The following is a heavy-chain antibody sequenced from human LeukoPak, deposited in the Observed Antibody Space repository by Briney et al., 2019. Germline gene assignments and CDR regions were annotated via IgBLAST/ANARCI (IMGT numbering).Heavy chain of an antibody. CDR1: GGSISSGDYP. CDR3: TRVGRCSDGSCLGWFDP. CDR2: MSYSGTT. J-gene: IGHJ5*02. Sequence: SQTLSLTCTVSGGSISSGDYPWNWIRQFPGKGLEWIGYMSYSGTTNYNPSLRSRVSISLDTSKNQFSLRLNSVTAADTAVYYCTRVGRCSDGSCLGWFDPWGQGNLVTVSS. V-gene: IGHV4-31*03. D-gene: IGHD2-15*01.